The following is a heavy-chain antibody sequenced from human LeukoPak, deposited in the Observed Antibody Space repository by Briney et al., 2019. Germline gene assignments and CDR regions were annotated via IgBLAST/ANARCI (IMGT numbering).Heavy chain of an antibody. Sequence: PGGSLRLSCTASGFTFSGYWMHWVRQAPGKGLVWVSRISRNGTSITYADSVKGRFTTSRDNAENSLYLQMNSLRAEDTAVYYCARETRGTVGSYWGRGTLVTVSS. CDR1: GFTFSGYW. CDR3: ARETRGTVGSY. J-gene: IGHJ4*02. V-gene: IGHV3-74*01. CDR2: ISRNGTSI. D-gene: IGHD4-23*01.